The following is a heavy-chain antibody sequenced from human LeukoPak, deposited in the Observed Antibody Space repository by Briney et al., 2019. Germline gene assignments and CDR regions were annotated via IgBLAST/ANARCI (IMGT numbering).Heavy chain of an antibody. CDR3: AKDTNYGSGGFDY. J-gene: IGHJ4*02. CDR1: GFTFDDYA. D-gene: IGHD3-10*01. Sequence: GGSLRLSCAASGFTFDDYAMHWVRQAPGKGLEWVSGISWNSGSIGYADSVKGRFTISRDNAKNSLYLQMNSLRAEDTALYYCAKDTNYGSGGFDYWGQGTLVTVSS. CDR2: ISWNSGSI. V-gene: IGHV3-9*01.